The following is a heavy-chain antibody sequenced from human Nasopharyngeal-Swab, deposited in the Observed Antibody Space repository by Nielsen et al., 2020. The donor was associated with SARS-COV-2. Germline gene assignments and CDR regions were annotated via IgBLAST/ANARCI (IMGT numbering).Heavy chain of an antibody. V-gene: IGHV1-69*04. D-gene: IGHD3-3*01. CDR3: ARGCGITIFGVVTCYYMDV. CDR1: IGIYSSYP. Sequence: KVSRQSTIGIYSSYPLGWVRQAPGQGLEWMGRIIPILGIANYAQKFQGRVTITADKSTSTAYMELSSLRSEDTAVYYCARGCGITIFGVVTCYYMDVWGKGTTVTVSS. CDR2: IIPILGIA. J-gene: IGHJ6*03.